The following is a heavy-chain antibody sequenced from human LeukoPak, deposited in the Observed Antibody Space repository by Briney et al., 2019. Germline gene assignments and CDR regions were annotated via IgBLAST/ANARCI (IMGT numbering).Heavy chain of an antibody. V-gene: IGHV7-4-1*02. CDR1: GYTFTSYA. CDR2: INTNTGNP. Sequence: ASVKVSCKASGYTFTSYAMNWVRQAPGQGLEWMGWINTNTGNPTYAQGFTGRFVFSLDTSVSTAYLRISSLKAEDTAVYYCARSIVGATTGLLDYYYYMDVWGKGTTVTVSS. D-gene: IGHD1-26*01. J-gene: IGHJ6*03. CDR3: ARSIVGATTGLLDYYYYMDV.